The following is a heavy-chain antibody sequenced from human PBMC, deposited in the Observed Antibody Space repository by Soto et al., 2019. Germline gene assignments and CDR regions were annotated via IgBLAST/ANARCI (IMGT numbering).Heavy chain of an antibody. CDR3: SEGGDRRSLKNLFGP. D-gene: IGHD1-26*01. Sequence: EVQLLESGGGLVQPGGSLRLSCAASGFTFSNYAMTWVRQAPGKGLEWVSGISGSGSSIYYADSVKGRFTISRDNSKKTLDLEKDRLEAEETGGFYWSEGGDRRSLKNLFGPWGQGTLVTVSS. CDR1: GFTFSNYA. CDR2: ISGSGSSI. V-gene: IGHV3-23*01. J-gene: IGHJ5*02.